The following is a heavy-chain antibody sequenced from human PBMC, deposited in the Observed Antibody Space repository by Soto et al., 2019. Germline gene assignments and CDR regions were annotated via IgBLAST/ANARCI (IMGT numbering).Heavy chain of an antibody. CDR3: ASDHRWSNQLYGMDV. Sequence: TPCITSTVYGDSIRSNGSYWTWIRRHPGKGLEWIGHIYYSGSTYYTTSLKSRVTISLHTSKKQFSLKLSSVTAADTAVYYCASDHRWSNQLYGMDVRGKDTTVT. J-gene: IGHJ6*04. V-gene: IGHV4-31*03. CDR2: IYYSGST. D-gene: IGHD2-15*01. CDR1: GDSIRSNGSY.